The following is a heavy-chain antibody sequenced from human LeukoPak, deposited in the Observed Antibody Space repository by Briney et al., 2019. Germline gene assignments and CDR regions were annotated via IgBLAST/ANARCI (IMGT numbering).Heavy chain of an antibody. CDR1: GFTFSSYA. CDR3: ARDVGPIHFDY. J-gene: IGHJ4*02. V-gene: IGHV3-23*01. D-gene: IGHD1-26*01. Sequence: PGGSLRLSCVASGFTFSSYAMSWVRQAPGKGLEWVATIDSGGGSTHYADSVKGRFTISRDSSKNTLNLQMNSLRAEDTAVYYCARDVGPIHFDYWGQGTLVTVSS. CDR2: IDSGGGST.